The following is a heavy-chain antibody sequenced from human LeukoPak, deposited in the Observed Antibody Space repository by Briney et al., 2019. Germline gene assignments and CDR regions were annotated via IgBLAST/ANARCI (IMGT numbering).Heavy chain of an antibody. Sequence: GGSLRLSCAASGFTVSTSFMNWVRRAPGKGLEWVSVFYSGGSTFYADSVKGRFTISRDNSKNTLYLQMNSLRAEDTALYYCARGYCSGGSCFIDYWGQGTPVTVSS. D-gene: IGHD2-15*01. J-gene: IGHJ4*02. CDR2: FYSGGST. CDR3: ARGYCSGGSCFIDY. CDR1: GFTVSTSF. V-gene: IGHV3-53*01.